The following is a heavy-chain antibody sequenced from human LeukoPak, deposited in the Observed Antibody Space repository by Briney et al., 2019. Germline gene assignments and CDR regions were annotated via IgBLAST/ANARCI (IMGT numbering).Heavy chain of an antibody. J-gene: IGHJ5*02. Sequence: SETLSLTCTVSGDSISSYYWSWIRQPPGKGLEWIGYIYYSGSTNYNPSLKSRVTISVDTSKNQFSLKLSSVTAADTAVYYCARLEDYYDSSGRVNWFDPWGQGTLVTVSS. V-gene: IGHV4-59*08. CDR2: IYYSGST. CDR3: ARLEDYYDSSGRVNWFDP. CDR1: GDSISSYY. D-gene: IGHD3-22*01.